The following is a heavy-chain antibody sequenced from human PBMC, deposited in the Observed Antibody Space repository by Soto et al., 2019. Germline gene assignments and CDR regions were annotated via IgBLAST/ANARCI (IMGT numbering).Heavy chain of an antibody. CDR3: AQGGDYGSGLFDP. J-gene: IGHJ5*02. CDR1: GFTFSSYA. V-gene: IGHV3-23*01. D-gene: IGHD3-10*01. CDR2: ISGSGGST. Sequence: EVQLLESGGGLVQPGGSLRLSCAASGFTFSSYAMRWVRQAPGKGLEWVSDISGSGGSTYYADSVKGRFTISRDNSKNALYLQMNGLRAEDKAVYYCAQGGDYGSGLFDPWGQGTLVTVSS.